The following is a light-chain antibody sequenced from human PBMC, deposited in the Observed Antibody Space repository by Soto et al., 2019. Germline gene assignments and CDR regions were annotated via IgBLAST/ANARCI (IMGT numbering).Light chain of an antibody. CDR1: QSVSSR. V-gene: IGKV3D-15*01. Sequence: EIVLTQSPATLSLSPGERATLSCRASQSVSSRLAWYQQKPGQAPRLLIYGISKRATDIPDRFSGSGSGTEFTLTISSLQPEDFATYYCQQHGQWPITFGQGTRLEIK. J-gene: IGKJ5*01. CDR2: GIS. CDR3: QQHGQWPIT.